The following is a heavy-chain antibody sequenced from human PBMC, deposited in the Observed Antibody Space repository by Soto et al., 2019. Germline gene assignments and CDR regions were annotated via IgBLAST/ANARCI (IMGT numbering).Heavy chain of an antibody. V-gene: IGHV4-39*01. CDR3: ASGLVRYYADRDRNDAFDI. D-gene: IGHD1-26*01. Sequence: QLQLQESGPGLVKPSETLSLTCTVSGGSISSSSYYWGWIRQPPGKGLEWIGSIYYSGSTYYNPSLKSRVTISVDTSKNQFSLKLSSVTAADTAVYYCASGLVRYYADRDRNDAFDIWGQGTMVTVSS. CDR1: GGSISSSSYY. CDR2: IYYSGST. J-gene: IGHJ3*02.